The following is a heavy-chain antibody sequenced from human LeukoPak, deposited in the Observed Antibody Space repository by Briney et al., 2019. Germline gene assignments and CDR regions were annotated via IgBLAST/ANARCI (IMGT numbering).Heavy chain of an antibody. Sequence: GGSLRLSRAASGFTFSSYAMHWVRQAPGKGLEWVAVISYDGSNKYYADSVKGRFTISRDNSKNTLYLQMNSLRAEDTAVYYCASQFKKNTAMVTDYWGQGTLVTVSS. CDR2: ISYDGSNK. J-gene: IGHJ4*02. CDR1: GFTFSSYA. CDR3: ASQFKKNTAMVTDY. V-gene: IGHV3-30-3*01. D-gene: IGHD5-18*01.